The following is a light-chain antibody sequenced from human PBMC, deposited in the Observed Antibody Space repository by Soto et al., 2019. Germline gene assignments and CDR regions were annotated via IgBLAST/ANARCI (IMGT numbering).Light chain of an antibody. CDR1: SSDVGGYNY. Sequence: QSALTQPASVSGSPGQSITISCTGNSSDVGGYNYVSWYQQHPGKAPKLMIYEVSNRPSGVSNRFSGSKSGNTASLTISGLQAEDEADYYCSSYTSSNIDYVFGIGTKLTVL. V-gene: IGLV2-14*01. CDR3: SSYTSSNIDYV. J-gene: IGLJ1*01. CDR2: EVS.